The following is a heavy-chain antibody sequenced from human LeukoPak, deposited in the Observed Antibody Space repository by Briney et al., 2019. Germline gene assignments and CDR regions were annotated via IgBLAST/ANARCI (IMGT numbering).Heavy chain of an antibody. Sequence: PSGTLSLTCAVSGGSISSSNWWSWVRQPPGRGLEWIGEIYHSGSTNYNPSLKSRVTISVDKSKNQFSLKLSSVTAADTAVYYCARVQQWLVLGWFDPWGQGTLVTVSS. V-gene: IGHV4-4*02. CDR1: GGSISSSNW. CDR2: IYHSGST. J-gene: IGHJ5*02. D-gene: IGHD6-19*01. CDR3: ARVQQWLVLGWFDP.